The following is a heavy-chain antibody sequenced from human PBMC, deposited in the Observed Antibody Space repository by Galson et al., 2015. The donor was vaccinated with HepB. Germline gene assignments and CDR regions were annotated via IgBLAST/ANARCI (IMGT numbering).Heavy chain of an antibody. CDR3: AHHVALVAAGPQDAFDI. CDR2: IYWDDDK. V-gene: IGHV2-5*02. D-gene: IGHD6-13*01. J-gene: IGHJ3*02. CDR1: GFSLNTRGVG. Sequence: PALVKPTQTLTLTCTFSGFSLNTRGVGVGWIRQPPGKALEWLAVIYWDDDKRYSPSPKGRLTITKDTSKNQVVLTMTNMDPVDTATYYCAHHVALVAAGPQDAFDIWGQGTMVTVSS.